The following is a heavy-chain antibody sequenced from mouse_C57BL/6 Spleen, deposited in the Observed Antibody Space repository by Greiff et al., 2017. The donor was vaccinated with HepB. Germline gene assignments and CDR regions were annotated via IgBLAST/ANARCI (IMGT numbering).Heavy chain of an antibody. Sequence: QVQLQQPGAELVMPGASVKLSCKASGYTFTSYWMHWVKQRPGQGLEWIGEIDPSDSYTNYNQKFKGKSTLTVDKSSSTAYMPLSSLTSEDSAVYYCARGIYYGNYGYAMDYWGQGTSVTVSS. V-gene: IGHV1-69*01. CDR2: IDPSDSYT. D-gene: IGHD2-1*01. CDR3: ARGIYYGNYGYAMDY. J-gene: IGHJ4*01. CDR1: GYTFTSYW.